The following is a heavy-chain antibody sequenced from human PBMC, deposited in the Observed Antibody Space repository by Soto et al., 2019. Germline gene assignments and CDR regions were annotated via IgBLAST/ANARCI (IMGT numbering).Heavy chain of an antibody. CDR2: MNPNSGNT. Sequence: HVQLVQSGAEVKKPGASVKVSCKASGYTFTSYDINWVPQATGQGLEWMGWMNPNSGNTGYAQKFQGRVNMTRNTSISTAYMELSSLRSEDTAVYYCARSDTLSTSSGRPDDYWGQGTLVTVSS. V-gene: IGHV1-8*01. CDR1: GYTFTSYD. CDR3: ARSDTLSTSSGRPDDY. J-gene: IGHJ4*02. D-gene: IGHD6-6*01.